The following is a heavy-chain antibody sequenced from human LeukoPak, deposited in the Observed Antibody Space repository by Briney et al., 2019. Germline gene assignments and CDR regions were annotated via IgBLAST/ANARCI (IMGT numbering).Heavy chain of an antibody. J-gene: IGHJ4*02. Sequence: GGSLRLSCAASGFTVGNNYMSWVRQAPGEGLEWVSVIYSDGSTYYADSVKARFTISRDNSKNTLYLQMNGLRADDTAVYYCARDPGGGPTHGYWGQGTLVTVSS. CDR2: IYSDGST. CDR1: GFTVGNNY. CDR3: ARDPGGGPTHGY. V-gene: IGHV3-66*02. D-gene: IGHD1-26*01.